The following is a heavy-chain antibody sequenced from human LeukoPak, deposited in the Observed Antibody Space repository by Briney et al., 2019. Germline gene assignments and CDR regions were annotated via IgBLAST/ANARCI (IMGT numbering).Heavy chain of an antibody. Sequence: GGSLRLSCAASGFTFSDYYMSWVRQAPGKGLEWISYISNSGHSIYYADSVKGRFTISRDNAQNSLYLQMNSLRAEDTAVYYCAREAASGSCYIEYWGQGTLVTVSS. CDR2: ISNSGHSI. D-gene: IGHD3-10*01. V-gene: IGHV3-11*04. J-gene: IGHJ4*02. CDR1: GFTFSDYY. CDR3: AREAASGSCYIEY.